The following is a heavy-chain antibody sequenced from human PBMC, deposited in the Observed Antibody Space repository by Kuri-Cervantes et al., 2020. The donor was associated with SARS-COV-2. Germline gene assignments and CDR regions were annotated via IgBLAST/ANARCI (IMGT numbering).Heavy chain of an antibody. CDR2: ISSSSSTI. CDR3: ARGWFGRHLPPHSAFDI. V-gene: IGHV3-48*04. J-gene: IGHJ3*02. D-gene: IGHD3-10*01. Sequence: GGSLRLSCAASGFTFSSYSMNWVRQAPGKGLEWVSYISSSSSTIYYADSVKGRFTISRDNAKNSLYLQMNSLRAEDTAVYYCARGWFGRHLPPHSAFDIWGQGTMVTVSS. CDR1: GFTFSSYS.